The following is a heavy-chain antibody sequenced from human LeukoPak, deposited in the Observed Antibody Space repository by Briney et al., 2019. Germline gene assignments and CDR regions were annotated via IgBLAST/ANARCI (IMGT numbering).Heavy chain of an antibody. J-gene: IGHJ3*01. CDR2: VSPNSGDT. CDR3: ARRRPSKAPRRGGAFDF. V-gene: IGHV1-2*02. CDR1: GYTFTGYY. D-gene: IGHD6-6*01. Sequence: GASVKISCEASGYTFTGYYLHWVRQAPGQGLEWMGWVSPNSGDTNYAQTLRGRVTMSRDTSISTAYMELSRLRSEDTAVYYCARRRPSKAPRRGGAFDFWGQGTMVTVSS.